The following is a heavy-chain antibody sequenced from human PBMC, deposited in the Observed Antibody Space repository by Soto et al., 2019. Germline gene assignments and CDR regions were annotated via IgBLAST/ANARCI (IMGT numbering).Heavy chain of an antibody. D-gene: IGHD2-8*01. J-gene: IGHJ4*02. CDR1: GFTFSSYS. Sequence: PGGSLRLSCAASGFTFSSYSMNWVRQAPGKGLEWVSSISSSSSYIYYADSVKGRFTISRDNAKNSLYLQMNSLRAEDTAVYYCASRGPPHCTNGVCYHDYWGQGTLVTVSS. V-gene: IGHV3-21*01. CDR2: ISSSSSYI. CDR3: ASRGPPHCTNGVCYHDY.